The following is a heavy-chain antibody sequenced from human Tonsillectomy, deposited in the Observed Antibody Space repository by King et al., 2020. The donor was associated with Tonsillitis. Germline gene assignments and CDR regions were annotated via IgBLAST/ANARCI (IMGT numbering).Heavy chain of an antibody. Sequence: QLVQSGAEVKKPGSSVKVSCKASGGTFSSYAISWVRQAPGQGLEWMGRIIPILGIANYAQNFQGRVTITADKSTSTAYMELSSLRAEDTAVYYCARGGITMVRGVPFDYWGQGTLVTVSS. CDR2: IIPILGIA. CDR1: GGTFSSYA. CDR3: ARGGITMVRGVPFDY. V-gene: IGHV1-69*04. J-gene: IGHJ4*02. D-gene: IGHD3-10*01.